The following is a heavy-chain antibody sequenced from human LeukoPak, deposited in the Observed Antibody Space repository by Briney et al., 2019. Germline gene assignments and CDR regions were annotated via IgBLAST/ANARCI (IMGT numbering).Heavy chain of an antibody. CDR2: ISAYNGNT. Sequence: GASVKVSCKASGYTFTSYGISWVRQAPGQGLEWMGWISAYNGNTNYAQKLQGRVTMTTDTSTSTAYMELRSLRSDDTAVYYCARDTVTTWGYYYYYYMGVWGKGTTVTVSS. CDR1: GYTFTSYG. V-gene: IGHV1-18*01. D-gene: IGHD4-17*01. J-gene: IGHJ6*03. CDR3: ARDTVTTWGYYYYYYMGV.